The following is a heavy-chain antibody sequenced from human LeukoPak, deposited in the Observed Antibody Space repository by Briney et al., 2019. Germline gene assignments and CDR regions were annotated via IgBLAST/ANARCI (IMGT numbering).Heavy chain of an antibody. CDR3: ARGRLRYFDWLLLSWFDP. V-gene: IGHV4-34*01. Sequence: SETLSLTCAVYGGSFSGYYWSWIHQPPGKGLEWIGEINHSGSTDYNPSLKSRVTISVDTSKNQFSLKLSSVTAADTAVYYCARGRLRYFDWLLLSWFDPWGQGTLVTVSS. J-gene: IGHJ5*02. CDR1: GGSFSGYY. CDR2: INHSGST. D-gene: IGHD3-9*01.